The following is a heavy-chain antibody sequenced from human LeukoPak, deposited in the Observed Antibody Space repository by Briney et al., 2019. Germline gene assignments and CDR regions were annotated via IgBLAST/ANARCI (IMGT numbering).Heavy chain of an antibody. CDR2: IYYSGST. V-gene: IGHV4-59*01. Sequence: SETLSLTCTVSGGSINSYYWSWIRQPPGKGLEWIGYIYYSGSTNYNPSLKSRVTISVDTSKNQFSLKLSSVTAADTAVYYCAREVAAAADYWGQGTLVTVSS. J-gene: IGHJ4*02. CDR1: GGSINSYY. CDR3: AREVAAAADY. D-gene: IGHD6-13*01.